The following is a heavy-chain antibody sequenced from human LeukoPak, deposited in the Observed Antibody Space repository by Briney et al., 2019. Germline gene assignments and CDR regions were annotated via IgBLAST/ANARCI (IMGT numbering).Heavy chain of an antibody. V-gene: IGHV3-23*01. D-gene: IGHD6-25*01. CDR1: EFTFSSYA. Sequence: PGGSLRLSCAASEFTFSSYAMGWVRQAPGKGLEWVSGISASGDSTYYADSVKGRFTISRDNSKNTLYLQLNSLRAEDTAVYYCARDLSGEGDYWGQGTLVTVSS. CDR2: ISASGDST. CDR3: ARDLSGEGDY. J-gene: IGHJ4*02.